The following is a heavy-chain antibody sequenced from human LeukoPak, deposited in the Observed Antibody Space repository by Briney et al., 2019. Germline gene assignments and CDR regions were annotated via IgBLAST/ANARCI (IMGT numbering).Heavy chain of an antibody. Sequence: SQTLSLTCAVSGGSISSGGYSWSWIRQPPGKGLEWIGYIYHSGSTYYNPSLKSRVTISVDSSKNQFSLKLSSVTAADTAVYYCARDNYSYGLDYWGQGTLVTVSS. CDR2: IYHSGST. J-gene: IGHJ4*02. CDR1: GGSISSGGYS. D-gene: IGHD5-18*01. CDR3: ARDNYSYGLDY. V-gene: IGHV4-30-2*01.